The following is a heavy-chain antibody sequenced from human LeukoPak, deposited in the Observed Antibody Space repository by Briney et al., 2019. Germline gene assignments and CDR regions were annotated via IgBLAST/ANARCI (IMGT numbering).Heavy chain of an antibody. CDR1: GGSISSSSYY. CDR2: IYYSGST. D-gene: IGHD6-13*01. Sequence: SETLSLTCTVSGGSISSSSYYWGWIRQPPGKGLEWIGSIYYSGSTYYNPSLKSRVTISVDTSKNQFSLKLSSVTAADTAVYYCAILAAAGKFTYYYYYYMDVWGKGTTVTVSS. J-gene: IGHJ6*03. CDR3: AILAAAGKFTYYYYYYMDV. V-gene: IGHV4-39*07.